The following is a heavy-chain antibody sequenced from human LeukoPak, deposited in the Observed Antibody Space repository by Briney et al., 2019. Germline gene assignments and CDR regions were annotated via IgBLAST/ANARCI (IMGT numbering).Heavy chain of an antibody. Sequence: GESPEISRKCSGYSVSSYWIGWGRQSSGKGLEWGVMVYPGESDTSYSASFQGQVTISVNKSISTAYLQWSSREAWDPACYSWWKIDRQYCSRSSCYALDYWGQATQVTVPS. CDR2: VYPGESDT. J-gene: IGHJ4*02. V-gene: IGHV5-51*01. CDR3: WKIDRQYCSRSSCYALDY. CDR1: GYSVSSYW. D-gene: IGHD2-2*01.